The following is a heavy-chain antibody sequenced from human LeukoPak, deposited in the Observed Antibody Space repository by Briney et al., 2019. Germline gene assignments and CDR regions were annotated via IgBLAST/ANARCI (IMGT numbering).Heavy chain of an antibody. Sequence: PGGSLRLSCAASGFSAGNNYMSWVRQAPGKGLEWVSVIYSGGSTNYADSVKGRFTISRDNSKNTLYLQMNSLRAEDTAVYYCARDPPGQAAGGTRWGQGTLVTVSS. J-gene: IGHJ4*02. CDR1: GFSAGNNY. D-gene: IGHD6-13*01. CDR3: ARDPPGQAAGGTR. V-gene: IGHV3-53*01. CDR2: IYSGGST.